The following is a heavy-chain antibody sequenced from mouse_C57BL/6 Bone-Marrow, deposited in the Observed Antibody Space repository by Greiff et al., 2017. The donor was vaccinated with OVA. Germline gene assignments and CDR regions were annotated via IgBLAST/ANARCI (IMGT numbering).Heavy chain of an antibody. CDR2: IRSKSSNYAT. J-gene: IGHJ3*01. CDR3: VRERAYYSNYEFAY. D-gene: IGHD2-5*01. CDR1: GFTFNTYA. Sequence: EVQVVESGGGLVQPKGSLKLSCAASGFTFNTYAMHWVRQAPGKGLEWVARIRSKSSNYATYYADSVKDRFTISRDDSQSMLYLQMNNLKTEDTAMYYCVRERAYYSNYEFAYWGQGTLVTVSA. V-gene: IGHV10-3*01.